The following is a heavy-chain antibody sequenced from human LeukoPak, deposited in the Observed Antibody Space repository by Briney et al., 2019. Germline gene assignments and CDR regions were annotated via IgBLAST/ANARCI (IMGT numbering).Heavy chain of an antibody. CDR3: ARDLFYSVSGTYYNVGRVFNY. J-gene: IGHJ4*02. CDR1: GFTFTGYY. D-gene: IGHD3-10*01. V-gene: IGHV1-2*02. CDR2: INPNSGGT. Sequence: ASVKVSCKASGFTFTGYYMHWVRQAPGQGLEWMGWINPNSGGTNYAQKFQGRVTMTRDTSITTAYIGLTSLRSDDTAVYYCARDLFYSVSGTYYNVGRVFNYWGQGTLVTVSS.